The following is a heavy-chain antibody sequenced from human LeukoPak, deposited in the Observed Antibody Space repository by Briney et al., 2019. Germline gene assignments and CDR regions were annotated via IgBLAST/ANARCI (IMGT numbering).Heavy chain of an antibody. CDR3: ARTSIAAKPRPDAFDI. CDR2: IYTSGST. Sequence: PSETLSLTCTVSGGSISSYYWSWIRQPAGKGLEWIGRIYTSGSTNYNPSLKSRVTMSVDTSKNQFSLKLSSVTAADTAVYYCARTSIAAKPRPDAFDIWGQGTMVTVSS. J-gene: IGHJ3*02. V-gene: IGHV4-4*07. D-gene: IGHD6-13*01. CDR1: GGSISSYY.